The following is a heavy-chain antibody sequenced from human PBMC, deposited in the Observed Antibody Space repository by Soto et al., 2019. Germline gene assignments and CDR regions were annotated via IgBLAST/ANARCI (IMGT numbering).Heavy chain of an antibody. D-gene: IGHD3-3*01. J-gene: IGHJ6*02. CDR1: GFTFSSYA. Sequence: GGSLRLSCAASGFTFSSYAMSWVRQAPGKGLEWVSAISSSSSTIYYADSVKGRFTISRDNAKNSLYLQMNSLRDEDTAVYYCAREAYDFWSGSFYYYYGMDVWGQGTTVTVSS. CDR2: ISSSSSTI. CDR3: AREAYDFWSGSFYYYYGMDV. V-gene: IGHV3-48*02.